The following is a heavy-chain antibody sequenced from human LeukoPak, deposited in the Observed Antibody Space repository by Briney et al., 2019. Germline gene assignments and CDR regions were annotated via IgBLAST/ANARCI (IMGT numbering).Heavy chain of an antibody. CDR1: GFTFTTYW. Sequence: GGSLRLSCATSGFTFTTYWMTWVRRAPGKGLEWVANIKRDGSEKNYVDAVRGRFTISRDNAKSSSYLQMNSLRAEDTAVYYCARDHPAVGGSTGYFQHWGQGTLVTVSS. V-gene: IGHV3-7*01. D-gene: IGHD6-19*01. CDR2: IKRDGSEK. J-gene: IGHJ1*01. CDR3: ARDHPAVGGSTGYFQH.